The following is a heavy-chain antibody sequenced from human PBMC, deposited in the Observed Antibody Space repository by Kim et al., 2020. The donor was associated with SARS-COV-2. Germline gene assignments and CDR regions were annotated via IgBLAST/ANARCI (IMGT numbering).Heavy chain of an antibody. CDR3: VAGVRGVHDAFDI. CDR1: GGSISSGSYY. CDR2: IYTSGST. Sequence: SETLSLTCTVSGGSISSGSYYWSWIRQPAGKGLEWIGRIYTSGSTNYNPSLKSRVTISVDTSKNQFSLKLSSVTAADTAVYYCVAGVRGVHDAFDIWGQGTMVTVSS. V-gene: IGHV4-61*02. D-gene: IGHD3-10*01. J-gene: IGHJ3*02.